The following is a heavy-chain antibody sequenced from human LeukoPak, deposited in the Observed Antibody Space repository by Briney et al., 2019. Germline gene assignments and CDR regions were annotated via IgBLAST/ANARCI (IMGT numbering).Heavy chain of an antibody. CDR2: MNPNSGNT. CDR3: ARGPQWRGDYYYIDV. D-gene: IGHD6-19*01. CDR1: GYTFTNFD. Sequence: GATVKVSCKASGYTFTNFDINWVRQATGQGLEWMVWMNPNSGNTGYAQKFQGRVTMTMNTSITTAYLELSSLISEDTAVYYCARGPQWRGDYYYIDVWGRGTTVTVSS. V-gene: IGHV1-8*01. J-gene: IGHJ6*03.